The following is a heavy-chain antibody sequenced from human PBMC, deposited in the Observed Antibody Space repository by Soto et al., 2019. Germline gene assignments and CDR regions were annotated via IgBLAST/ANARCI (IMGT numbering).Heavy chain of an antibody. D-gene: IGHD2-8*02. CDR2: ITSSGAYT. CDR1: GFRFSSYA. CDR3: ARGAPTGGFDF. J-gene: IGHJ4*02. Sequence: EVQVLESGGGWVQPGGSLRVTCAASGFRFSSYALSWVRLAPGRGLEWVAGITSSGAYTNFADSVKGRFRLSRDNSKNTLFLHMGSVQVDDTALYFCARGAPTGGFDFWGTGPRVPVSS. V-gene: IGHV3-23*01.